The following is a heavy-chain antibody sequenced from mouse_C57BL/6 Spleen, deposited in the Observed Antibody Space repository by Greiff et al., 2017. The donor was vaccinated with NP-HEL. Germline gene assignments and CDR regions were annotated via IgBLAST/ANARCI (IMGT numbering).Heavy chain of an antibody. CDR2: IYPRSGNT. J-gene: IGHJ1*03. V-gene: IGHV1-81*01. Sequence: VQLQQSGAELARPGASVKLSCKASGYTFTSYGISWVKQRTGQGLEWIGEIYPRSGNTYYNEKFKGKATLTADKSSSTAYMELRSLTSEDSAVYFCARSLTGTPLWYFDVWGTGTTVTVSS. CDR3: ARSLTGTPLWYFDV. D-gene: IGHD4-1*01. CDR1: GYTFTSYG.